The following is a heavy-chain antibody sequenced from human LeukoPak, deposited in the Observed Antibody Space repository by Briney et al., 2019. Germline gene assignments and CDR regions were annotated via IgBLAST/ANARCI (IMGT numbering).Heavy chain of an antibody. J-gene: IGHJ3*02. V-gene: IGHV4-59*08. CDR2: IYYSGST. CDR1: GGSISSYY. Sequence: SETLSLTCTVSGGSISSYYWSWIRQPPGKGLEWIGYIYYSGSTNYNPSLKSRVTISVDTSKNQFSLKLSSVTAADTAVYYCATPSNYDAFDIWGQGTMVTASS. D-gene: IGHD4-11*01. CDR3: ATPSNYDAFDI.